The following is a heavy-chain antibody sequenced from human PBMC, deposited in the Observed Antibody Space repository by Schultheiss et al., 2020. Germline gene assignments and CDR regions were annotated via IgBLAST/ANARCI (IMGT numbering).Heavy chain of an antibody. CDR1: GFTFSSSW. V-gene: IGHV3-23*01. Sequence: GSLRLSCAASGFTFSSSWMHWVCQAPGKGLEWVSAISGSGGSTYYADSVKGRFTISRDNSKNTLYLQMNSLRAEDTAVYYCAKALGSYWYFDLWGRGTLVTVSS. CDR3: AKALGSYWYFDL. D-gene: IGHD3-10*01. CDR2: ISGSGGST. J-gene: IGHJ2*01.